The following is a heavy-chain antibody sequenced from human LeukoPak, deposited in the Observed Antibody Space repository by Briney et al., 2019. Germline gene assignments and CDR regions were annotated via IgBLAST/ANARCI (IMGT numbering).Heavy chain of an antibody. V-gene: IGHV4-59*01. CDR2: IYYSGSN. CDR3: ASSYCSSTSCYRYYYYGMDV. CDR1: GGSISSYY. D-gene: IGHD2-2*01. J-gene: IGHJ6*02. Sequence: SSETLSLTCTVSGGSISSYYWSWIRQPPGKGLEWIGYIYYSGSNNYNPSLKSRVTISVDTSKNQFSLKLSSVTAADTAVYYCASSYCSSTSCYRYYYYGMDVWGQGTTVTVSS.